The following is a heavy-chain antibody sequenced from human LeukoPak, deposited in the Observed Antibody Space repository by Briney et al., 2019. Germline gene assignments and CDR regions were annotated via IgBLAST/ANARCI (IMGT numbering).Heavy chain of an antibody. CDR1: GFTFNTYG. J-gene: IGHJ4*02. CDR2: IRYDGSNK. V-gene: IGHV3-30*02. CDR3: AKDQYYYDSSGGVDY. Sequence: GGSLRLSCVASGFTFNTYGMHWVRQAPGKGLEWVAFIRYDGSNKYYADSVKGRFTISRDNSKNTLYLQMNSLRAEDTAVYYCAKDQYYYDSSGGVDYWGQGTLVTVSS. D-gene: IGHD3-22*01.